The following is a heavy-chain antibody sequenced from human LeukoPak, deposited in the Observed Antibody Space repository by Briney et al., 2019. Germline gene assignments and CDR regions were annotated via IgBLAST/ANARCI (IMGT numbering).Heavy chain of an antibody. V-gene: IGHV1-18*01. D-gene: IGHD3-22*01. CDR2: ISADNGNT. CDR3: AREPYYYDSIGFDY. J-gene: IGHJ4*02. CDR1: GYTFTSHG. Sequence: ASVKVSCKASGYTFTSHGISWVRQAPGQGLEWLGWISADNGNTNYAQKVQGRVTMTTDTSTSTAHMELRSLRSDDTAVYYCAREPYYYDSIGFDYWGQGTRVTVSS.